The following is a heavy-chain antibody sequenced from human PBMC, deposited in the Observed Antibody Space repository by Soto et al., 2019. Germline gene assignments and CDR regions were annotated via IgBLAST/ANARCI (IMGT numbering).Heavy chain of an antibody. D-gene: IGHD4-17*01. CDR2: IYYSGST. CDR3: ARQQAHGDYYMDV. Sequence: SETLSLTCTVSGGSISSYYWSWIRQPPGKGLEWIGYIYYSGSTNYNPSLKSRVTISVDTSKNQFSLKLSSVTAADTAVYYCARQQAHGDYYMDVWGKGTTVTVSS. J-gene: IGHJ6*03. CDR1: GGSISSYY. V-gene: IGHV4-59*08.